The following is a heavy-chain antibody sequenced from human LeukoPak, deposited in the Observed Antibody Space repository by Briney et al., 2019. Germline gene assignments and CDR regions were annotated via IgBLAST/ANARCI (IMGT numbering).Heavy chain of an antibody. CDR3: ARGTGQYNYGHRGAFDT. CDR1: GYSFTNYW. CDR2: IYPGDSDT. J-gene: IGHJ3*02. V-gene: IGHV5-51*01. Sequence: GESLEISFKGSGYSFTNYWIGWGRQVPGKGLEWMGIIYPGDSDTRYSPSFQGQVTISADKSISTAYLQWSSLKASDNAMYHCARGTGQYNYGHRGAFDTWGQGTMVTVSS. D-gene: IGHD5-18*01.